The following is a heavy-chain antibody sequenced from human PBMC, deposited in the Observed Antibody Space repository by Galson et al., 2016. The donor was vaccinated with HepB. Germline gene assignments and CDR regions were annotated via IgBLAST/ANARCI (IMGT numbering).Heavy chain of an antibody. Sequence: SLRLSCAASGFTFSSYAMNWVRQAPGKGLEWISAISGSGSYTYYADSVKGRFTISRDNSKSTLYLQMNSLRAEDTALHYCATTGGYSSASFDYWGQGTLVIVSS. J-gene: IGHJ4*02. CDR1: GFTFSSYA. V-gene: IGHV3-23*01. D-gene: IGHD6-19*01. CDR2: ISGSGSYT. CDR3: ATTGGYSSASFDY.